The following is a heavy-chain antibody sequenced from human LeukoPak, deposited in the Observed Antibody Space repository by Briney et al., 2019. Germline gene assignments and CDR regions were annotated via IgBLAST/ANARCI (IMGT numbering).Heavy chain of an antibody. D-gene: IGHD3-16*01. CDR3: TKRGAYYVDY. V-gene: IGHV3-23*01. CDR2: ITSGDGSP. Sequence: PGGSLRLSYAASGFTFGTFAMSWVRQTPEKGLEWVSTITSGDGSPYYADSVKGRFTISRDNSNNMLYLQMNSLRAEDTAVYYCTKRGAYYVDYWGRGIPVTVSS. CDR1: GFTFGTFA. J-gene: IGHJ4*02.